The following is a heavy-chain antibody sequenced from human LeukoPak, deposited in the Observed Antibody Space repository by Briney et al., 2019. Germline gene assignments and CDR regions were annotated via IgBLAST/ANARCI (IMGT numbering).Heavy chain of an antibody. V-gene: IGHV4-38-2*01. J-gene: IGHJ3*02. Sequence: PSETLSLTCAVSGYSISSGYYWGWIRQPPGKGLEWIGSIYHSGSTYYNPSLKSRVTISVDTSKNQFSLKLSSVTAADTAVYYCASFNYYDSSGYYYVLEAFDIWGQGTMVTVSS. CDR2: IYHSGST. CDR1: GYSISSGYY. CDR3: ASFNYYDSSGYYYVLEAFDI. D-gene: IGHD3-22*01.